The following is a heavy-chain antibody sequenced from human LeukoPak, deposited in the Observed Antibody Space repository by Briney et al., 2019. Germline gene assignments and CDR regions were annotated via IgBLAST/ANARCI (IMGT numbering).Heavy chain of an antibody. CDR2: ISGSGGST. D-gene: IGHD2-2*01. CDR3: AREELGLLLSL. V-gene: IGHV3-23*01. J-gene: IGHJ4*02. Sequence: PGGSLRLSCAASGFTFSSYAMSWVRQAPGKGLEWVSAISGSGGSTYYADSVKGRFTISRDNAKNSLHLQMNSLRAEDTAVYYCAREELGLLLSLWGQGTLVAVSS. CDR1: GFTFSSYA.